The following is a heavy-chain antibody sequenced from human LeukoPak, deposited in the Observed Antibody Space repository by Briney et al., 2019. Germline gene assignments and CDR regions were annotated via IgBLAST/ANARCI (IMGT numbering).Heavy chain of an antibody. D-gene: IGHD3-10*01. J-gene: IGHJ4*02. Sequence: GASVKVSCKASGYTFTGYYTRWVRQAPGQGLEWMGWINPNSGGTNYAQRFQGRVTMTRDTSISTAYMELSRLRSDDTAVYYCARATYYGSGSPEDYWGQGTLVTVSS. CDR3: ARATYYGSGSPEDY. CDR2: INPNSGGT. CDR1: GYTFTGYY. V-gene: IGHV1-2*02.